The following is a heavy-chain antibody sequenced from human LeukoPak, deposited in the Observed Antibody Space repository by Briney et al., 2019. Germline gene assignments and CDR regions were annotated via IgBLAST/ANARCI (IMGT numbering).Heavy chain of an antibody. D-gene: IGHD3-3*01. J-gene: IGHJ5*02. CDR1: GFTFSSYA. Sequence: GGSLRLSCAASGFTFSSYAMSWVRQAPGKGLEWVSAISGSGGSTYYADSVKGRFTISRDNSKNTLYLQMNSLRAEDTAVYYCAKTSLEWSRNPNWFDPWGQGTLVTVSS. CDR3: AKTSLEWSRNPNWFDP. V-gene: IGHV3-23*01. CDR2: ISGSGGST.